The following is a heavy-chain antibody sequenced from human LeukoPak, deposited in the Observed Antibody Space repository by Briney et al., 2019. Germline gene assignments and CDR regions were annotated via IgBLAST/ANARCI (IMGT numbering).Heavy chain of an antibody. Sequence: PGGSLRLSCAASGFTFVGNAVTWVRQAPGKGLEWASTISGSGDTYYADSVKGRFTISRDDSKSTLSLQMNSLRAEDTALYYCAKKYYYGSGTYIFYFDYWGQGTPVTVSS. CDR3: AKKYYYGSGTYIFYFDY. CDR1: GFTFVGNA. V-gene: IGHV3-23*01. D-gene: IGHD3-10*01. CDR2: ISGSGDT. J-gene: IGHJ4*02.